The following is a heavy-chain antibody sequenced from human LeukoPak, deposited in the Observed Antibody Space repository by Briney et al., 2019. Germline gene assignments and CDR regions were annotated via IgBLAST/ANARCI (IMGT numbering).Heavy chain of an antibody. CDR2: IKQDGSEK. Sequence: GGSLRLSCAASGFTFSSYWINWVRQAPGKGLEWVAKIKQDGSEKYYVDSVNGRFTISRDNAKNSLYLQMNSLRAEDTAVYYCANHRWGYGMDVWGQGTTVTVSS. CDR3: ANHRWGYGMDV. V-gene: IGHV3-7*01. CDR1: GFTFSSYW. J-gene: IGHJ6*02. D-gene: IGHD3-16*01.